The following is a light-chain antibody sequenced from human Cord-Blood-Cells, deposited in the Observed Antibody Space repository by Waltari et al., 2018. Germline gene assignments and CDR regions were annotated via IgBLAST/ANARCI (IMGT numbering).Light chain of an antibody. CDR1: QDISNY. V-gene: IGKV1-33*01. CDR3: QQYDNLPPLT. Sequence: DIQMTQSPSSLSASVGDRVTITCQASQDISNYLIWYQQKPGKAPKLLIYDASNLETEVPSRFSGSGSGTDFTFTISSLQLEDIATYYCQQYDNLPPLTFGGGTKVEIK. CDR2: DAS. J-gene: IGKJ4*01.